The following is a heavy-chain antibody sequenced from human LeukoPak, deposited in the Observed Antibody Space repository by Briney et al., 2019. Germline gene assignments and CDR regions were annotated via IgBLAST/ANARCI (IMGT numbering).Heavy chain of an antibody. Sequence: ASVKVSCKASGGTFSSYAISWVRQAPGQGLEWMGGIIPIFGTANYAQKFQGRVTITADESTSTAYMELNSLRAEDTAVYYCAKGVTIFGMDYKYYMDVWGKGTMVTVSS. CDR3: AKGVTIFGMDYKYYMDV. CDR1: GGTFSSYA. D-gene: IGHD3-3*01. J-gene: IGHJ6*03. CDR2: IIPIFGTA. V-gene: IGHV1-69*13.